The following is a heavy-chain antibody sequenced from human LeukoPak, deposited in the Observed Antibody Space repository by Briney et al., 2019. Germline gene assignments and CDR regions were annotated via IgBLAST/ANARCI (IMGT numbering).Heavy chain of an antibody. V-gene: IGHV3-30*01. Sequence: PGGSLRLSCAASGFTFSKYAMHWVRQAPGKGLEWVAVISYAGTSKYYANSVKGRFTIYRDNYKNTLLFLQMNSLRAEDTAVYYCARDETAVAGPGWFDPWGQGTLVTVSS. J-gene: IGHJ5*02. CDR2: ISYAGTSK. D-gene: IGHD6-19*01. CDR3: ARDETAVAGPGWFDP. CDR1: GFTFSKYA.